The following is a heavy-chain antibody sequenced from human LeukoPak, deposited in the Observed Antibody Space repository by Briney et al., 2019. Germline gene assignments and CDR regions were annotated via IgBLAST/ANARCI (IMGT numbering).Heavy chain of an antibody. V-gene: IGHV3-11*01. Sequence: GGSLRLSCAASGFTLSDYYMSWIREAPGKGFEWVSYSSSSASTLYSAAPVKGPFAISRDNATTSLSLQMNSLRAEDTAVYHCARRRDFIDYWGQGTLVTVSS. CDR2: SSSSASTL. CDR3: ARRRDFIDY. J-gene: IGHJ4*02. CDR1: GFTLSDYY. D-gene: IGHD3/OR15-3a*01.